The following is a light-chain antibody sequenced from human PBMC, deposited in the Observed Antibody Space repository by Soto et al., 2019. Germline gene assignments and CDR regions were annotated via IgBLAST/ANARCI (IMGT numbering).Light chain of an antibody. CDR3: QQYGSSPWT. Sequence: EIVLTQSPGTLSLSPGERATLSCRASQSVSSSYLAWYQQKPGQAPRPPIYGASSRAIGIPDRFSGSGSGTDFTLTISRLEPEDFAVYYCQQYGSSPWTFGQVTKVEIK. V-gene: IGKV3-20*01. CDR2: GAS. CDR1: QSVSSSY. J-gene: IGKJ1*01.